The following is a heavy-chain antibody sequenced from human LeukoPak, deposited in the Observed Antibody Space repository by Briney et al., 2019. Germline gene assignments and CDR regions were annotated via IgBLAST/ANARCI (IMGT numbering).Heavy chain of an antibody. Sequence: PSHTLSLTCTVSGGSISIGDYYGSRIPQPRGKGLGWIRYIYVSGSTYYNPSLKSRVTISVDTSKNQFSLKLSSVTAADTAVYYCAKLDSSSSDAFDIWGQGTMVTVSS. D-gene: IGHD3-22*01. CDR1: GGSISIGDYY. V-gene: IGHV4-30-4*08. J-gene: IGHJ3*02. CDR2: IYVSGST. CDR3: AKLDSSSSDAFDI.